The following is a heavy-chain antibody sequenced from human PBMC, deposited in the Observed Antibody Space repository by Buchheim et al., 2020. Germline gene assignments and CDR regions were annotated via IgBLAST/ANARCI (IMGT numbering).Heavy chain of an antibody. CDR2: INPTGGRT. J-gene: IGHJ4*02. Sequence: QVQLVQSGAEMREPGASVRISCEASGYTFTRYYMHWVRQVPGQGFEWMGIINPTGGRTIYAQQFQDRVTITTDTSTSIVYMDLNSLRSEDTAVYYCGRGLDWQLPYGAPADYWGQGTL. D-gene: IGHD3-9*01. V-gene: IGHV1-46*03. CDR3: GRGLDWQLPYGAPADY. CDR1: GYTFTRYY.